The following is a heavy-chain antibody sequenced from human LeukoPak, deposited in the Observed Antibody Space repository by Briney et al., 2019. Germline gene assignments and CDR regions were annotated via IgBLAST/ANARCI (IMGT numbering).Heavy chain of an antibody. V-gene: IGHV3-7*05. J-gene: IGHJ4*02. CDR3: ARDTSGYDPF. CDR1: GFNFNNYY. D-gene: IGHD5-12*01. Sequence: PGGSLRLSCAASGFNFNNYYMSWVRQAPGKGLEWVANIKQDGREKNYVDSVRGRFTISRDNAKNSVYLQLNSLRVEDTAEYYCARDTSGYDPFWGQGTRVTVSS. CDR2: IKQDGREK.